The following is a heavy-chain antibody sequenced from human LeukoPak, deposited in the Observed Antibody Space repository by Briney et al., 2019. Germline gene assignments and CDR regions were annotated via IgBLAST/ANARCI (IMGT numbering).Heavy chain of an antibody. CDR1: EFTFSTYA. CDR2: ISGSGGVT. Sequence: GGSLRLSCAASEFTFSTYAVSWVRQAPGKGLEWVSSISGSGGVTFYADSVKGRFTISRDNSKNTLYLQMNSLRAEDTAIYYCAKGSSDYSGGFDSWGQGTLVTVSS. D-gene: IGHD3-22*01. CDR3: AKGSSDYSGGFDS. V-gene: IGHV3-23*01. J-gene: IGHJ4*02.